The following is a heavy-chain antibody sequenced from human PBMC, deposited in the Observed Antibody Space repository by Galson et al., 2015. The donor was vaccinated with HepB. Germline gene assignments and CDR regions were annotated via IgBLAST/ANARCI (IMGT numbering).Heavy chain of an antibody. CDR1: GFTFSSYS. V-gene: IGHV3-21*01. CDR3: ARDRDLIKQWLVRFSFDY. J-gene: IGHJ4*02. Sequence: SLRLSCAASGFTFSSYSMNWVRQAPGKGLEWVSSISSSSRYIYYADSVKGRFTISRDNAKNSLCLQMNSLRAEDTAVYYCARDRDLIKQWLVRFSFDYWGQGTLVTVSS. D-gene: IGHD6-19*01. CDR2: ISSSSRYI.